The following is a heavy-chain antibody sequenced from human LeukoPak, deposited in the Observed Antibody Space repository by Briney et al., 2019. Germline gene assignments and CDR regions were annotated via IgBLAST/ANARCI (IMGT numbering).Heavy chain of an antibody. CDR2: IYYSGST. V-gene: IGHV4-59*01. J-gene: IGHJ3*02. CDR3: ASTKKWLAFDI. Sequence: SETLSLTCTVSGGSISSYYWSWIRQPPGKGLEWIGYIYYSGSTNYNPSLKSRVTISVDTSKNQFSLKLTSVTAADTAVYYCASTKKWLAFDIWGQGTMVTVPS. D-gene: IGHD6-19*01. CDR1: GGSISSYY.